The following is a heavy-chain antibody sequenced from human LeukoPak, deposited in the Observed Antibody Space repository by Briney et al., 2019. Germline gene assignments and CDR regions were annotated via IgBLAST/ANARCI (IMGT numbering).Heavy chain of an antibody. CDR2: IYYSGST. J-gene: IGHJ4*02. V-gene: IGHV4-59*08. D-gene: IGHD6-19*01. Sequence: SETLSLTCTVSGGSISSYYWSWIRQPPGKGLEWIGYIYYSGSTNYNPPLKSRVTISVDTSKNQFSLKLSSVTAADTAVYYCAGGAVAGFDYWGQGTLVTVSS. CDR3: AGGAVAGFDY. CDR1: GGSISSYY.